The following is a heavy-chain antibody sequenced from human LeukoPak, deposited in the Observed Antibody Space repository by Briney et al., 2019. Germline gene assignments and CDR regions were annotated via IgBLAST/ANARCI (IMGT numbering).Heavy chain of an antibody. D-gene: IGHD3-9*01. CDR3: ARSAYYDILARRGVWYFDY. Sequence: GESLKISCKGSGYSFTSYWFGWVRQMLGKGLGWWGIFFPGVSHPSYRTSFQAQVTISADKSISTAYLQWSSLKSSDTAMYYCARSAYYDILARRGVWYFDYWGQGTLVTVSS. V-gene: IGHV5-51*01. CDR2: FFPGVSHP. J-gene: IGHJ4*02. CDR1: GYSFTSYW.